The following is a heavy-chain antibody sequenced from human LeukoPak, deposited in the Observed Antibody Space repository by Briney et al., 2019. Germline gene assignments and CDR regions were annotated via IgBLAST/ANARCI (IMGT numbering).Heavy chain of an antibody. CDR3: TTFGYCSSTSCYGDDYYYYMDV. CDR2: ISWNSGSI. CDR1: GFTFDDYA. V-gene: IGHV3-9*01. D-gene: IGHD2-2*01. Sequence: GRSLRLSCAASGFTFDDYAMHWVRQAPGKGLEWVSGISWNSGSIGYADSVKGRFTISRDNAKNSLYLQMNSLRAEDTALYYCTTFGYCSSTSCYGDDYYYYMDVWGKGTTVTVSS. J-gene: IGHJ6*03.